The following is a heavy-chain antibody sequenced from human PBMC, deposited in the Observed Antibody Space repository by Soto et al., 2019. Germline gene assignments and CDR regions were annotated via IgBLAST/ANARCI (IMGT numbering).Heavy chain of an antibody. CDR3: ARGALLWCGELLEIDS. Sequence: QVQLVQSGAEVKKPGASVKVSCKASGYTFTSYDINWVRQATGQGLEWMGWMNPNSGNTGYAQKFQGRVTMTRNTSLSTAYMELSSLRSEDTAVYYCARGALLWCGELLEIDSWGQGTLVTVSS. D-gene: IGHD3-10*01. CDR1: GYTFTSYD. J-gene: IGHJ4*02. V-gene: IGHV1-8*01. CDR2: MNPNSGNT.